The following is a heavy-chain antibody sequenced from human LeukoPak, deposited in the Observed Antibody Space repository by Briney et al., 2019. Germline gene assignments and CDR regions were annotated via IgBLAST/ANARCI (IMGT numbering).Heavy chain of an antibody. CDR1: SASISSSPHF. CDR2: ISYSGTT. Sequence: PSETLSLTCTVSSASISSSPHFWAWIRQSPGKGLEWIGSISYSGTTYYNPSLKSRVTISVDTSENHFSLKLSSVTAADTAVYYCARAQGNGLIDFWGQGTLVTVSS. V-gene: IGHV4-39*02. J-gene: IGHJ4*02. CDR3: ARAQGNGLIDF. D-gene: IGHD3/OR15-3a*01.